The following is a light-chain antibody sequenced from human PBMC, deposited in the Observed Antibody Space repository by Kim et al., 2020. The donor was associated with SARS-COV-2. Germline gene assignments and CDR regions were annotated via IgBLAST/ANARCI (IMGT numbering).Light chain of an antibody. CDR2: GNS. V-gene: IGLV1-40*01. Sequence: RVTISCTGSSSNIGAGYDVHWYQQLPGTAPKLLIYGNSNRPSGVPDRFSGSKSGTSASLAITGLQADDEADYYCQSYDSSLSGYVFGTGTKVTVL. CDR1: SSNIGAGYD. J-gene: IGLJ1*01. CDR3: QSYDSSLSGYV.